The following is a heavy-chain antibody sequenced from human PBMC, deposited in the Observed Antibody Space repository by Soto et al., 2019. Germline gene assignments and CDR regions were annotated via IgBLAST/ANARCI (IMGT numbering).Heavy chain of an antibody. Sequence: EVQLLESGGGLVQPGGSLRLSCAASGFTFSSYAMSWVRQAPGKGLEWVSAISGSGGSTYYADSVKGRFTISRDNSKNTLQLQMNSLRAEDTAVYYCAKEPASSGWRSYYYYGMDVWGQGTTVTVSS. V-gene: IGHV3-23*01. CDR2: ISGSGGST. CDR1: GFTFSSYA. CDR3: AKEPASSGWRSYYYYGMDV. J-gene: IGHJ6*02. D-gene: IGHD6-19*01.